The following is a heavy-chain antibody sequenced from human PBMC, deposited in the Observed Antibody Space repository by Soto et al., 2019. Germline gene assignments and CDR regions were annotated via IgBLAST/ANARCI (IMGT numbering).Heavy chain of an antibody. CDR3: ARARMFSGAHHDY. D-gene: IGHD1-26*01. CDR2: ITPYNGNA. CDR1: GYTFTNFG. J-gene: IGHJ4*02. Sequence: QVHLVQSGAVVENPGASVKVSRKASGYTFTNFGINWVRQAPGQGLEWMGWITPYNGNANYPQKHQDRLTITTDTSTNTAYLEMRSLRSDDTAVYFCARARMFSGAHHDYWGQGTRVTVSS. V-gene: IGHV1-18*04.